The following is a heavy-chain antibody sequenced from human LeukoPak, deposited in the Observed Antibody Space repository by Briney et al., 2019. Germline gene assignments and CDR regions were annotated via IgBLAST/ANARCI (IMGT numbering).Heavy chain of an antibody. CDR3: AKGDCSSGSCYFDY. CDR1: GFTFSNHW. V-gene: IGHV3-74*01. D-gene: IGHD2-15*01. CDR2: IKSDGTYS. J-gene: IGHJ4*02. Sequence: GGSLRLSCAASGFTFSNHWMHWVRQAPGKGLVWVSRIKSDGTYSDYADSVKGRFTVSRDNARSALYLQMNSLRAEDTAVYYCAKGDCSSGSCYFDYWGQGSQVTVSS.